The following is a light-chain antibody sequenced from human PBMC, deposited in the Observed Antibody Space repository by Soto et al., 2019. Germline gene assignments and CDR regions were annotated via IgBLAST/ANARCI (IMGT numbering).Light chain of an antibody. Sequence: EIVMTQSPATLSVSPGARATLSCRASQSVSSNLAWYQQKPGQAPRLLIYGASTRATGIPARFSGSGSGTEFTLTISSLQSEDFAVYYCQQYNNWPYTFGQGTKVDIK. CDR1: QSVSSN. J-gene: IGKJ2*01. V-gene: IGKV3-15*01. CDR3: QQYNNWPYT. CDR2: GAS.